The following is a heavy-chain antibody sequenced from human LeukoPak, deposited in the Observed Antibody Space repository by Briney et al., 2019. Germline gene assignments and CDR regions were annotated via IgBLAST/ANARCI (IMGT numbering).Heavy chain of an antibody. D-gene: IGHD1-26*01. CDR3: TRHPGGGVGATRVDY. CDR1: GFTFSGSA. V-gene: IGHV3-73*01. J-gene: IGHJ4*02. Sequence: PGGSLRLSCAASGFTFSGSAMHWVRQASGKGLEWVGRIRSKANSYATAYAASVKSRFTISRDDSKNTAYLQMNSLKTEDTAVYYCTRHPGGGVGATRVDYWGQGTLVTVSS. CDR2: IRSKANSYAT.